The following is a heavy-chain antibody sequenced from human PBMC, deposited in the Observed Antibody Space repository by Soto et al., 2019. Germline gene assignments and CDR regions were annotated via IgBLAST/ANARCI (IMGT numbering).Heavy chain of an antibody. J-gene: IGHJ4*02. V-gene: IGHV1-3*01. CDR1: GYTFTSYA. D-gene: IGHD4-17*01. CDR3: ARDLGSSPKDYGDFDY. Sequence: QVQLVQSGAEVKKPGASVKVSCKASGYTFTSYAMHWVRQAPGQRLEWMGWITAGNGNTKYSQKFQGRVTITRDTSASTAYMELSSLRSEDTAVYYCARDLGSSPKDYGDFDYWGQGTLVTVSS. CDR2: ITAGNGNT.